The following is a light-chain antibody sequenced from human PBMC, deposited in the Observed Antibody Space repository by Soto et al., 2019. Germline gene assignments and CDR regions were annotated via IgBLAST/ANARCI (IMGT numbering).Light chain of an antibody. V-gene: IGLV1-40*01. Sequence: QSVLTQPPSVSGAPGQRVTISGTGSSSNIGAGYDVHWYQQLPGTAPKLLIYGNSNRPSGVPDRFSGSKSGTSASLAITGLQAEDEADYYFQSYDGSLSALFGGGTKLTVL. CDR1: SSNIGAGYD. CDR3: QSYDGSLSAL. CDR2: GNS. J-gene: IGLJ3*02.